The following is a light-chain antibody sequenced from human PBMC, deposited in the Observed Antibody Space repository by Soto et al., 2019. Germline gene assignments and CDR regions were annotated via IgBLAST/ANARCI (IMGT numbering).Light chain of an antibody. Sequence: PGERVTLSCRASQSVSSSYLTWYQQKPGQAPRLLIYGASTRATGIPARFSGSGSGTDFTLTISSLQPEDFAVYYCQQYNNWLYTFGQGTKLEIK. V-gene: IGKV3D-7*01. CDR3: QQYNNWLYT. CDR1: QSVSSSY. CDR2: GAS. J-gene: IGKJ2*01.